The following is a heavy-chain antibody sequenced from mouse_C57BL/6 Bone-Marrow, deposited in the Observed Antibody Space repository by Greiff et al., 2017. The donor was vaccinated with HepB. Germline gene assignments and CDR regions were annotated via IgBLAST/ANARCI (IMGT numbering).Heavy chain of an antibody. CDR1: GYTFTSYW. J-gene: IGHJ1*03. V-gene: IGHV1-53*01. Sequence: QVQLQQPGTELVKPGASVKLSCKASGYTFTSYWMHWVKQRPGQGLEWIGNINPSNGGTNYNVKFKSKATLTVDKSSSTAYMQLSSLTSEDSAVYYCAPFIYDGYLLGYFDVWGTGTTVTVSS. CDR3: APFIYDGYLLGYFDV. CDR2: INPSNGGT. D-gene: IGHD2-3*01.